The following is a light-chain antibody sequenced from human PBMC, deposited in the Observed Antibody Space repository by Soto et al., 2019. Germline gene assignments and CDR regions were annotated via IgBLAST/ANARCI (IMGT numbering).Light chain of an antibody. Sequence: QSVLTQPPSVSGAPGQRVTISCNGSSSNIGAGYDVHWYQQLPGTAPKLLISGNSNRPSGVPDRFSGSKSGTSASLAITGLQAEDEADYYCQSYDSSLSGWVFGGGTKVTVL. CDR2: GNS. CDR3: QSYDSSLSGWV. J-gene: IGLJ3*02. CDR1: SSNIGAGYD. V-gene: IGLV1-40*01.